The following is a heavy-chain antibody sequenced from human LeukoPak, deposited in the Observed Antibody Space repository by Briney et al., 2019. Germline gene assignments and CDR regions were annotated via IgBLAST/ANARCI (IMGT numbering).Heavy chain of an antibody. CDR2: TSGSGGST. J-gene: IGHJ4*02. Sequence: PGGSLRLSCAASGFTFSSYGMSWVRQAPGKGLEWVSATSGSGGSTYYADSVKGRFTISRDNSKNTLYLQMNNLRAEDTAVYYCAKTRGSGPFDYWGQGTLVTVSS. D-gene: IGHD3-10*01. CDR1: GFTFSSYG. CDR3: AKTRGSGPFDY. V-gene: IGHV3-23*01.